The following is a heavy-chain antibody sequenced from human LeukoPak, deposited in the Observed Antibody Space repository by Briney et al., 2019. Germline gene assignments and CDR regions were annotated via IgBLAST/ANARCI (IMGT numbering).Heavy chain of an antibody. Sequence: PGGSLRLSCAASGFTFSSYWMSWVRQAPGKGLEWVANIKQDGSEKYYVGSVKGRFTISRDNAKNSLYLQMNSLRAEDTAVYYCARFRKLLPRAAGDYWGQGTLVTVSS. V-gene: IGHV3-7*01. J-gene: IGHJ4*02. CDR3: ARFRKLLPRAAGDY. CDR1: GFTFSSYW. CDR2: IKQDGSEK. D-gene: IGHD1-26*01.